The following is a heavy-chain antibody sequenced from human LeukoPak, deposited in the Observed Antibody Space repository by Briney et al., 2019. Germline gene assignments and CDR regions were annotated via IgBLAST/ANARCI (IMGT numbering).Heavy chain of an antibody. J-gene: IGHJ3*02. CDR3: ASGITIFGVVINAFDI. V-gene: IGHV3-21*01. CDR1: GFTFSSYS. CDR2: INSSSSYT. D-gene: IGHD3-3*01. Sequence: PGGSLRLSCAASGFTFSSYSMNWVRQAPGQGLEWVSPINSSSSYTYYADSVKGRFTISRDNANNSLYLQLNSLRSDDTAVYYCASGITIFGVVINAFDIWGQGTMVTVSS.